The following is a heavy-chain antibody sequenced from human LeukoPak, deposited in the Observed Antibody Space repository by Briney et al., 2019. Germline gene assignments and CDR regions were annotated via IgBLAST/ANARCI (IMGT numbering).Heavy chain of an antibody. CDR1: GGTFSSYA. D-gene: IGHD3-3*01. CDR2: INPNSSGT. CDR3: ARDSITIFGVVYYYYYGMDV. J-gene: IGHJ6*02. Sequence: ASVKVSCKASGGTFSSYAISWVRQAPGQGLEWMGWINPNSSGTNYAQKFQGRVTMTRDTSISTAYMELSRLRSDDTAVYYCARDSITIFGVVYYYYYGMDVWGQGTTVTVSS. V-gene: IGHV1-2*02.